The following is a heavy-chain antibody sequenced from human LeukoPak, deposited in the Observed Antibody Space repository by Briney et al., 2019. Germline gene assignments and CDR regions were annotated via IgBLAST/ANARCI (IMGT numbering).Heavy chain of an antibody. J-gene: IGHJ4*02. CDR2: IYHSGST. D-gene: IGHD1-1*01. CDR3: ASGMGRDSAWNVPFDY. Sequence: PSETLSLTCTVSGHSISSGYYWGWIRQPPGKGLEWIGSIYHSGSTYSNPSLKSRVTISVDTSTKQFSLRLSSVTAADTAVYYCASGMGRDSAWNVPFDYWGQGTLVTVSS. V-gene: IGHV4-38-2*02. CDR1: GHSISSGYY.